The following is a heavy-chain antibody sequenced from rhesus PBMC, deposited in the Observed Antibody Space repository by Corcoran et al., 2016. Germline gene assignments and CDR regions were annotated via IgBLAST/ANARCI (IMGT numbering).Heavy chain of an antibody. CDR3: ARVSGYEDDYGYYYTHYFDY. CDR2: IYWVDDK. V-gene: IGHV2S1*01. Sequence: QVTLKESGPALVKPTQTLTLTCTFSGFSLSPSGMGVGWIRQPPGQALEWLASIYWVDDKYYSTSLKSRLTLSKDTSKNQVVLTMTNMDPVDTATYYCARVSGYEDDYGYYYTHYFDYWGQGVLVTVSS. D-gene: IGHD3S6*01. J-gene: IGHJ4*01. CDR1: GFSLSPSGMG.